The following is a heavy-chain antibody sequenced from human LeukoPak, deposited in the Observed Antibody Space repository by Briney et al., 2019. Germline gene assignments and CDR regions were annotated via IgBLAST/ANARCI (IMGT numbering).Heavy chain of an antibody. Sequence: ASVKVSCKASGDILSSHAISWVRQAPGQGLEWMGWISAYNGNTNYAQKLQGRVTMTTDTSTSTAYMELRSLRSDDTAVYYCARELNEWFGEPRAYYYYMDVWGKGTTVTVSS. V-gene: IGHV1-18*01. CDR2: ISAYNGNT. CDR3: ARELNEWFGEPRAYYYYMDV. D-gene: IGHD3-10*01. J-gene: IGHJ6*03. CDR1: GDILSSHA.